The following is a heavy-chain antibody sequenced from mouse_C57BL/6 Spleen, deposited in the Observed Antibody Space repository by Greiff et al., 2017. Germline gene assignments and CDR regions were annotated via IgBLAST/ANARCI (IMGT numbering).Heavy chain of an antibody. CDR1: DSEVFPIAY. CDR2: ILPSIGRT. CDR3: ARPGDYYGSSWYFDV. D-gene: IGHD1-1*01. J-gene: IGHJ1*03. V-gene: IGHV15-2*01. Sequence: QVQLQQSGSELRSPGSSVKLSCKDFDSEVFPIAYMSWVRQKPGHGFEWIGGILPSIGRTIYGEKFEDKATLDADTLSNTAYLELNSLTSEDSAIYYCARPGDYYGSSWYFDVWGTGTTVTVSS.